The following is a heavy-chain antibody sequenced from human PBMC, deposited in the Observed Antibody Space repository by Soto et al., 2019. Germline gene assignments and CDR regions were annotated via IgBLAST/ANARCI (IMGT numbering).Heavy chain of an antibody. D-gene: IGHD1-26*01. Sequence: EAQLLESGGGLVQPGGSLRLSCAASGFTFSSYAMSWVRQAPGKGLEWVSTITGSGGSTYYADSVKGRFTISRDNSKNTLYLQMSSLRAEDTAIYYCAKDQYSGSPGKPDYWGQGTLVTVSS. V-gene: IGHV3-23*01. CDR1: GFTFSSYA. CDR3: AKDQYSGSPGKPDY. J-gene: IGHJ4*02. CDR2: ITGSGGST.